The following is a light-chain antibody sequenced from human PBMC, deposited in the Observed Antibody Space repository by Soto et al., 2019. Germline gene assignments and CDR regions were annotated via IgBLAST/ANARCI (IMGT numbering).Light chain of an antibody. CDR1: QSVSSTY. J-gene: IGKJ1*01. V-gene: IGKV3-20*01. CDR3: QQYGSSWT. CDR2: GAS. Sequence: DIVLTQSPGTLSLSPGERATLSCRASQSVSSTYLAWHQQKPGQAPRLLIYGASSRATGIPDRFSGSGSGTDFILTISRLEPEDFTMYYCQQYGSSWTFGQGTKVEIK.